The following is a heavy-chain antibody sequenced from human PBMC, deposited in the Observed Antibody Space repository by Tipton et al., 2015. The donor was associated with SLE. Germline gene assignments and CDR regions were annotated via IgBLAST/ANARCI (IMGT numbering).Heavy chain of an antibody. CDR2: IYHSGTT. J-gene: IGHJ4*02. D-gene: IGHD3-16*01. Sequence: TLSLTCTVSDYSITSSYYWGWIRQSPGRGLERIATIYHSGTTYYNPSLKSRVTISVDTSKNQFSLKLASVTAADTAMYYCARFERIMIQFGGVTITPGGVDYWGQGTLVTVSS. V-gene: IGHV4-38-2*02. CDR3: ARFERIMIQFGGVTITPGGVDY. CDR1: DYSITSSYY.